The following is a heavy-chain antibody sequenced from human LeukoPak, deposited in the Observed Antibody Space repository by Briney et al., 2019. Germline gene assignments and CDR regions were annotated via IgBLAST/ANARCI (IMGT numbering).Heavy chain of an antibody. Sequence: GESLKISCKGSGYSFTSYWIGWVRQMPGKGLEWMGIIYPGDSDIRYSPSSQGQVTISADKSINTAYMQWRSLEASDTAMYYCATPAVVTRGDVFDIWGQGTMVTVSS. V-gene: IGHV5-51*01. CDR1: GYSFTSYW. CDR2: IYPGDSDI. J-gene: IGHJ3*02. CDR3: ATPAVVTRGDVFDI. D-gene: IGHD4-23*01.